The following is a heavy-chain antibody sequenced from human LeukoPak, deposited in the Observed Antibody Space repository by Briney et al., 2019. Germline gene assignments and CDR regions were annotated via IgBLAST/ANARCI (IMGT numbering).Heavy chain of an antibody. CDR1: GGTFSSYA. CDR3: ARLSNFGSPFDY. CDR2: IIPIFGTA. V-gene: IGHV1-69*06. D-gene: IGHD3-10*01. J-gene: IGHJ4*02. Sequence: GASVKVSCKASGGTFSSYAISWVRQAPGQGLEWMGGIIPIFGTANYAQKFQGRVTITADKSTSTAYMELSSLRSEDTAVYYCARLSNFGSPFDYWGQGTLVTVSS.